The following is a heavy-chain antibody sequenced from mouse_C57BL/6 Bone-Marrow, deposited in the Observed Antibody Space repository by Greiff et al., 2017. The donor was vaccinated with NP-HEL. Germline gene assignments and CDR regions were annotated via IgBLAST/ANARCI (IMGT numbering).Heavy chain of an antibody. CDR2: IDPSDSYT. D-gene: IGHD2-2*01. CDR1: GYTFTSYW. J-gene: IGHJ4*01. V-gene: IGHV1-69*01. CDR3: ARLWLRRIYYAMDY. Sequence: QVHVKQPGAELVMPGASVKLSCKASGYTFTSYWMHWVKQRPGQGLEWIGEIDPSDSYTNYNQKFKGKSTLTVDKSSSTAYMQLSSLTSEDSAVYYCARLWLRRIYYAMDYWGQGTSVTVSS.